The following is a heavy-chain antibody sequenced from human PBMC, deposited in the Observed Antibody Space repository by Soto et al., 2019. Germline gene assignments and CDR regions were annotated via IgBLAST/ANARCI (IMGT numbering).Heavy chain of an antibody. CDR2: IYHSGST. D-gene: IGHD2-15*01. CDR1: GGSISSGGYS. V-gene: IGHV4-30-2*01. J-gene: IGHJ4*02. CDR3: ARAAGYDKVTFDY. Sequence: SETLSLTCAVSGGSISSGGYSWSWIRQPPGKGLEWIGYIYHSGSTYYNPSLKSRVTISVDRSKNQFSLKLSSVTAADTAVYYCARAAGYDKVTFDYWGQGTLVTVSS.